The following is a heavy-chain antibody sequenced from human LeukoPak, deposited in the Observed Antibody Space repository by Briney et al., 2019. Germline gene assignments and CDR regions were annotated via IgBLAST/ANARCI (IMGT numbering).Heavy chain of an antibody. J-gene: IGHJ4*02. CDR3: ARDSIQQQLVLEDRGYPYYFEH. CDR1: RFTFSSYS. V-gene: IGHV3-21*01. CDR2: ISSSGNYI. D-gene: IGHD6-13*01. Sequence: GGSLRLSCAASRFTFSSYSMNWVRQAPGKGLEWVSSISSSGNYIYYADSVKGRFTISRDNAKNSLYLQMNSLRAEDTAVYYCARDSIQQQLVLEDRGYPYYFEHWGQGTLVTVSS.